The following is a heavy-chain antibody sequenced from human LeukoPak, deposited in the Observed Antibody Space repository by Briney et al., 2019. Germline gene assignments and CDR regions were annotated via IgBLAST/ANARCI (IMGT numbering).Heavy chain of an antibody. CDR3: ARSGDDYGDYATVWFDP. J-gene: IGHJ5*02. Sequence: SETLSLTCTVSGGSITSSTYHWGWIRQPPGNGLEWIGSMFYSGSTDYNPSLKSRVTISVDTAKNQFSLKLSSVTAADTAVYYCARSGDDYGDYATVWFDPWGQGTLVTVSS. V-gene: IGHV4-39*01. D-gene: IGHD4-17*01. CDR1: GGSITSSTYH. CDR2: MFYSGST.